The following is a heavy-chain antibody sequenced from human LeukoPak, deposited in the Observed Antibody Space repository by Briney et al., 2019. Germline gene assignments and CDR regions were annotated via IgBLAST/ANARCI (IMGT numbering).Heavy chain of an antibody. V-gene: IGHV3-23*01. CDR1: GFTFSSDA. CDR3: AKVFWYYYYMDV. CDR2: ISGSGGST. D-gene: IGHD3-9*01. J-gene: IGHJ6*03. Sequence: GGSLRLSCAASGFTFSSDAMSWVRQAPGKGLEWVSAISGSGGSTYYADSVKGRFTISRDNSKNTLYLQMNSLRAEDTAVYYCAKVFWYYYYMDVWGKGTTVTISS.